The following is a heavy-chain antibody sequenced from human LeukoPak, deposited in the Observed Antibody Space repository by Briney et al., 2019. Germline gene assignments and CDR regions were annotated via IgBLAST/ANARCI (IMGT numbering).Heavy chain of an antibody. CDR1: GGSISSSSYY. D-gene: IGHD6-13*01. V-gene: IGHV4-39*07. Sequence: PSETLSLTCTVSGGSISSSSYYWGWIRQPPGTGLEWIGSDSYSGSTSYTPSLESRVTISVDTSKNQFSLKFNSVTAADTAVYYCARVGDYSSSWYDLFYFDSWGQGTLVTVSS. J-gene: IGHJ4*02. CDR2: DSYSGST. CDR3: ARVGDYSSSWYDLFYFDS.